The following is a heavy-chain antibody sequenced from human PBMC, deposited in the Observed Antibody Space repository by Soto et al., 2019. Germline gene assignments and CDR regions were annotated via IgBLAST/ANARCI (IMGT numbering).Heavy chain of an antibody. D-gene: IGHD3-3*02. CDR2: IRSKAYGATT. V-gene: IGHV3-49*03. CDR3: APDLASSDTDDFSGLDG. CDR1: GFTFGDYT. Sequence: AGGSLRLSCVASGFTFGDYTMSWFRQAPGGGLEWVSFIRSKAYGATTEYAASVKGRFTISRDDSKSIAYLQMNSLKSEDTAVYYCAPDLASSDTDDFSGLDGLAPGTTDTVSS. J-gene: IGHJ6*02.